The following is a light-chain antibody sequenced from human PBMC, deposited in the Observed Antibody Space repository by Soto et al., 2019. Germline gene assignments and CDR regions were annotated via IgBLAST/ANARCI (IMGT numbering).Light chain of an antibody. V-gene: IGKV3-15*01. CDR2: GAS. J-gene: IGKJ4*01. CDR1: QSVSNN. CDR3: QQYNNWPLT. Sequence: EIVMTQSPATLSVSPGERATLSCRASQSVSNNLAWYQQKPGQAPRLLIYGASTRATGIPARFSGSGSGTEFTLTISSLPSEDFAVYYCQQYNNWPLTFVGGTKVEIK.